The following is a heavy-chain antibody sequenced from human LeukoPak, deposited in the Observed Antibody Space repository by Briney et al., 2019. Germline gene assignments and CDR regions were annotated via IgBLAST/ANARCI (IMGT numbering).Heavy chain of an antibody. CDR2: IIVTGGKT. CDR3: TKRGVVTRVNLVGCHKEAYYFDS. Sequence: GGSLRLSCEVSGITLSTFGMSWVRQVPGEGLEWVSGIIVTGGKTSCADIVKGRVTTSREKPKNTLYMQMNNLTAEDTAVYFCTKRGVVTRVNLVGCHKEAYYFDSWGQGALVTVSS. CDR1: GITLSTFG. J-gene: IGHJ4*02. D-gene: IGHD3-10*01. V-gene: IGHV3-23*01.